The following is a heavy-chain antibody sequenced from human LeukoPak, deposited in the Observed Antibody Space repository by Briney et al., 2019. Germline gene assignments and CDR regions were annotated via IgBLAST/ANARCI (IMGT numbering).Heavy chain of an antibody. Sequence: GGSLRLSCAASGFTFSNFAMHWVRQAPGKGLEWVAVITYDGSNKYYADSVKGRFTISRDNSKNTLYLQMNSLRAEDTAVYYCARDNSGYPFDAFDSWGQGIMVTVSS. CDR1: GFTFSNFA. CDR3: ARDNSGYPFDAFDS. D-gene: IGHD3-22*01. V-gene: IGHV3-30-3*01. CDR2: ITYDGSNK. J-gene: IGHJ3*02.